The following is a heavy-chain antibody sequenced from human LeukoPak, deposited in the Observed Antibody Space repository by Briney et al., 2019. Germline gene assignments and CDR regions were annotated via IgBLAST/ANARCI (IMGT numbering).Heavy chain of an antibody. CDR3: ARGGSYLSAFDI. D-gene: IGHD1-26*01. Sequence: GGSLRLSCAVSGFTFSSYWMSWVRQAPGKGLEWVANIKQDGSETHYVDSVKGRFTISRDNAKNSLYLQMNSLRAEDTAVYYCARGGSYLSAFDIWGQGTMVTVSS. J-gene: IGHJ3*02. CDR1: GFTFSSYW. CDR2: IKQDGSET. V-gene: IGHV3-7*03.